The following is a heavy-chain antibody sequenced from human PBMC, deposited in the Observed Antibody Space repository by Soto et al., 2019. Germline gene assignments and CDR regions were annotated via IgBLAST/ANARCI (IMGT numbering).Heavy chain of an antibody. Sequence: QITLKESGPPLVKPTQTLTLTCNFSGFSLTNKGVGVGWIRQPPRKALGWLGIIYWDDDKRYRPSLNNRLTITKDTSKNQVVLTMTNVDTVDTATYYCAHLHANSGYDWRYDPWGQGTLGTVAS. CDR1: GFSLTNKGVG. J-gene: IGHJ5*02. V-gene: IGHV2-5*02. CDR3: AHLHANSGYDWRYDP. CDR2: IYWDDDK. D-gene: IGHD5-12*01.